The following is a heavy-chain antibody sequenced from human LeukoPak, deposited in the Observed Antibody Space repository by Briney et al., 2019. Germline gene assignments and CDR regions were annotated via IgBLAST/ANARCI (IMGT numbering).Heavy chain of an antibody. Sequence: SQTLSLTCAISGDSVSSNSAAWNWIRQSPSRGLEWLGRTYYRSKWYNDYAVSVKSRITINPDTSKNQFSLQLNSMTPEDTAVYYCARDGGDYYDSSGYYGNYFDYWGQGTLVTVSS. CDR2: TYYRSKWYN. J-gene: IGHJ4*02. V-gene: IGHV6-1*01. CDR3: ARDGGDYYDSSGYYGNYFDY. CDR1: GDSVSSNSAA. D-gene: IGHD3-22*01.